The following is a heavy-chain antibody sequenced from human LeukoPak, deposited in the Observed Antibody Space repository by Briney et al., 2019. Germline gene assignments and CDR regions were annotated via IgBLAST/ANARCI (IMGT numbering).Heavy chain of an antibody. CDR2: INHSGST. Sequence: SETLSLTCAVSGGSFSGYYWSWIRQPPGKGLEWIGEINHSGSTNYNPSLKSRVTISVDTPKNQFSLKLSSVTAADTAVYYCARDHVITFGGVIVPYYFDYWGQGTLVTVSS. D-gene: IGHD3-16*02. V-gene: IGHV4-34*01. CDR1: GGSFSGYY. J-gene: IGHJ4*02. CDR3: ARDHVITFGGVIVPYYFDY.